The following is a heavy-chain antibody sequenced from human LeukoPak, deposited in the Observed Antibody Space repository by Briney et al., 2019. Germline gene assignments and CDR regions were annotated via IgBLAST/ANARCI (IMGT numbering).Heavy chain of an antibody. J-gene: IGHJ4*02. CDR3: ARSPRGYSFYFDY. V-gene: IGHV3-21*01. D-gene: IGHD3-22*01. CDR2: ISSSSSYI. CDR1: GFTFSSYS. Sequence: GGSLRLSCAASGFTFSSYSMNWVRQAPGKGLEWVSSISSSSSYIYYADSVKGRFTISRDNAKNSLYLQMNSLRAEDTAVYYCARSPRGYSFYFDYWGQGTLATVSS.